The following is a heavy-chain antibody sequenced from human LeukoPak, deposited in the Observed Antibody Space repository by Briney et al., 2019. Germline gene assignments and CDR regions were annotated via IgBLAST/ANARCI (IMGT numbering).Heavy chain of an antibody. V-gene: IGHV4-59*01. CDR1: GASISNYY. J-gene: IGHJ3*02. CDR3: ARNDGSGSYYNVAFDI. D-gene: IGHD3-10*01. CDR2: IYYSGST. Sequence: PSETLSLTFTVSGASISNYYWSWIRRPPGKGLEWIGYIYYSGSTIYNPSLKSRVTITVDTSKNQFSLKLNSVTAADTAVYFCARNDGSGSYYNVAFDIWGQGTMVTVSS.